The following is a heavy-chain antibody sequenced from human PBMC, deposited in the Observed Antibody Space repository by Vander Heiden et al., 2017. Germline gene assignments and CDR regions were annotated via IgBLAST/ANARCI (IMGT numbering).Heavy chain of an antibody. CDR1: GFTFSSDG. V-gene: IGHV3-33*01. J-gene: IGHJ6*02. CDR3: ARATVVPAAIGSLDV. D-gene: IGHD2-2*02. CDR2: IWYDGSNK. Sequence: QVQLVASGGGVVQPGRSLSISCAASGFTFSSDGRHWVRQAPGKGLEWVAVIWYDGSNKYYADSVKGRFTISRDNSKNTLYLQMNSLRAEDTAVYYCARATVVPAAIGSLDVWGQGTTVTVSS.